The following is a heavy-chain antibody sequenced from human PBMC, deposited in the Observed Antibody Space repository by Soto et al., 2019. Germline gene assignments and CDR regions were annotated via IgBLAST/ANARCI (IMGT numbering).Heavy chain of an antibody. CDR1: NYSISSGYY. Sequence: NPSETLSLTCTVSNYSISSGYYWGWIRQSPGGGLEWIVSMYHSGTTYYNPSLKSRVTISIDTSKNQFSLKLTSVTSADTAVYFCARVAFGPTGYWGQGTLVTVSS. D-gene: IGHD3-16*01. J-gene: IGHJ4*02. CDR2: MYHSGTT. CDR3: ARVAFGPTGY. V-gene: IGHV4-38-2*02.